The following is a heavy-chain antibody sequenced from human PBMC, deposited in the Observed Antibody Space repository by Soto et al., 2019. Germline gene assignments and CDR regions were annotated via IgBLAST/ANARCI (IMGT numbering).Heavy chain of an antibody. J-gene: IGHJ4*02. D-gene: IGHD2-21*02. CDR1: GYTFTSYA. Sequence: QVQLVQSGAEEKKPGASVKVSCKASGYTFTSYAMHWVRQAPGQRLEWMGWINAGNGNTKYSQKFQGRVTITRDTSASTAYMEMSSLRSEDTAVEYCARSIVVVTARDYWGQGTLVTVSA. CDR3: ARSIVVVTARDY. CDR2: INAGNGNT. V-gene: IGHV1-3*05.